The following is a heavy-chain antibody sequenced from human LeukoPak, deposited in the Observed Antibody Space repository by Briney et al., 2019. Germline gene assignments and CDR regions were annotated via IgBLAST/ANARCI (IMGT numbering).Heavy chain of an antibody. CDR3: AKHRGSFFEAFDI. Sequence: SETLSLTCTVSGASINSRDYYWGWIRQPPGQGLEWIGSIYSDGTTYYDPSLKSRVSISADTSKNHFSLWLSSVTAADMAVYYCAKHRGSFFEAFDIWGQGTAVSVSS. V-gene: IGHV4-39*01. D-gene: IGHD1-26*01. CDR1: GASINSRDYY. CDR2: IYSDGTT. J-gene: IGHJ3*02.